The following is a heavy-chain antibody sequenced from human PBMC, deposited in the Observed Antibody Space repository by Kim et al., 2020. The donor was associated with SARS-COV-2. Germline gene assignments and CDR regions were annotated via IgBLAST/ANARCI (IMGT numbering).Heavy chain of an antibody. CDR3: VRQVAGSNFDV. J-gene: IGHJ3*01. Sequence: FYAESVKGRYTISRNKSKNTGYLQLNILRAEDTAIYYCVRQVAGSNFDVWGQGTMVTVSS. D-gene: IGHD3-10*01. V-gene: IGHV3-23*01.